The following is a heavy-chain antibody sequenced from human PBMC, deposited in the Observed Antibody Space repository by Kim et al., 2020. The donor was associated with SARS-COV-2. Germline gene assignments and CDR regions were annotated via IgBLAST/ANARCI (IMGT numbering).Heavy chain of an antibody. Sequence: GGSLRLSCAASGFTFRSNWMHWVRQAPGNGPVWVSRINSDGSTTTYADSVKGRFTISRDNAKNTLYLQMNSLRVEDTAVYHCAAVTGTVNWGQGTLVIVS. CDR3: AAVTGTVN. V-gene: IGHV3-74*01. CDR1: GFTFRSNW. D-gene: IGHD6-19*01. J-gene: IGHJ4*02. CDR2: INSDGSTT.